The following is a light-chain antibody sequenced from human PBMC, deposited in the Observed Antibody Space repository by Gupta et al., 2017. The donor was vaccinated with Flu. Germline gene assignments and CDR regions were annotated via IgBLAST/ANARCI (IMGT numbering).Light chain of an antibody. Sequence: QSVLTQPPSVSGAPGQRVTISCTGSSSNIGAGYDVHWYQELPGTAPKLLIYGNSNRPSGVPDRFSVSKSGTSASLAITGLQAEDEAYYYCQSYDSSLTGSNWVFGGGTKLTVL. J-gene: IGLJ3*02. CDR1: SSNIGAGYD. CDR3: QSYDSSLTGSNWV. CDR2: GNS. V-gene: IGLV1-40*01.